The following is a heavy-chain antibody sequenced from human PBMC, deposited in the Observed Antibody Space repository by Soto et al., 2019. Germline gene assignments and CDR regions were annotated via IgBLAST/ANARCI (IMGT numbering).Heavy chain of an antibody. V-gene: IGHV5-51*01. CDR3: ASASDDYGDYYYYGMDV. D-gene: IGHD4-17*01. CDR2: IYPGDSDT. Sequence: PGESLKISCKGSGYSFTSYWIGWVRQMPGKGLEWMGIIYPGDSDTRYSPSFQGQVTISADKSISTAYLQWSSLKASDTAMYYCASASDDYGDYYYYGMDVWGQGTTVTVS. CDR1: GYSFTSYW. J-gene: IGHJ6*02.